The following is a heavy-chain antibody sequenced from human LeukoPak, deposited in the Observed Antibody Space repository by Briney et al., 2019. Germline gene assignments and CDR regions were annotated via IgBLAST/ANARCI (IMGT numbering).Heavy chain of an antibody. V-gene: IGHV1-46*01. CDR3: ARDRANSGYYFDN. CDR1: GYTFTSYY. J-gene: IGHJ4*02. CDR2: INPSGGST. D-gene: IGHD1-7*01. Sequence: GASVKVSCKASGYTFTSYYMHWVRQAPGQGLEWMGIINPSGGSTSYAQKFQGRVTITRDTSTSTVYMGVSSLRSEDTAVYYCARDRANSGYYFDNWGQGTLVTVSS.